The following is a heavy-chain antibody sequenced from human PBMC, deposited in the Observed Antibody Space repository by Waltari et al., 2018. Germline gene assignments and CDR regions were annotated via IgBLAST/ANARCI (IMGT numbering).Heavy chain of an antibody. CDR2: IQTGGAT. Sequence: EVQLEESGGGLIQPGGSLRLSCAASGFTVSPKYMTWVRQAPGKGLAWVSVIQTGGATYYADSVKGRFTMSRVNSKNTLDLQMNSLRAEDTAVYYCARVGTHTLYGMDVWGQGTTVTVSS. CDR3: ARVGTHTLYGMDV. J-gene: IGHJ6*02. V-gene: IGHV3-53*01. CDR1: GFTVSPKY. D-gene: IGHD1-26*01.